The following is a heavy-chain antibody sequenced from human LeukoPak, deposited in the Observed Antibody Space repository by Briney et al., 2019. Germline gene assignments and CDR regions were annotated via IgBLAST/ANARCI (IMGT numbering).Heavy chain of an antibody. Sequence: GGSLRLSCAASGFTVSSNYMSWVRQAPGKGLEWVSVIYSGGSTYYADSVKGRFTISRDNSKNTLYLQMNSLRAEDTAVYYCARVAMVRGVINDYWDQGTLVTVSS. CDR1: GFTVSSNY. J-gene: IGHJ4*02. CDR2: IYSGGST. V-gene: IGHV3-53*01. CDR3: ARVAMVRGVINDY. D-gene: IGHD3-10*01.